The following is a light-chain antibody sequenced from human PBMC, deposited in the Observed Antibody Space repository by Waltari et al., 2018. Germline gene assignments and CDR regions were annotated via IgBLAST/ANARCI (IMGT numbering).Light chain of an antibody. V-gene: IGLV1-47*01. Sequence: QSVLTQPPSASGPPGQRVTISCSGSSPNIGSNYVYWYQQLPGTAPKLLIYRNNQRPSGVPDRFSGSKSGTSASLAISGLRSEDEADYYCAAWDDSLSGNYVFGTGTKVTVL. CDR1: SPNIGSNY. J-gene: IGLJ1*01. CDR3: AAWDDSLSGNYV. CDR2: RNN.